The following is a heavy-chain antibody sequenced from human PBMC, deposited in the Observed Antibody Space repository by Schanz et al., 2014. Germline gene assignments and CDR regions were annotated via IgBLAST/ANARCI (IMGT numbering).Heavy chain of an antibody. V-gene: IGHV1-2*06. D-gene: IGHD6-13*01. CDR2: INPNSGAT. J-gene: IGHJ4*02. CDR3: ASSGAGYSSSWDFDY. Sequence: QVQLVQSGAEVKKPGASVKVSCKASGYTFTSYSIHWVRQAPGQGLEWMGQINPNSGATIYAQNFQGRVTMTRDTSISTAYMELSRLRSEDTAVYYCASSGAGYSSSWDFDYWGQGTLVTVSS. CDR1: GYTFTSYS.